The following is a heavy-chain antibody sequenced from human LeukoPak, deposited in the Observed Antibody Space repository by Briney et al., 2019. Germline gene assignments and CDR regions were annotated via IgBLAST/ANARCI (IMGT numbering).Heavy chain of an antibody. CDR2: MNPNSGNT. Sequence: ASVKVSCKASGYTFTSYDINWVRQATGQGLEWMGWMNPNSGNTGYAQKFQGRVSMTWDTSISTAYMELSSLKSEDTAVYYCAKIGAAARRTPNPRWFDPWGQGTLVTVSS. V-gene: IGHV1-8*01. CDR1: GYTFTSYD. D-gene: IGHD6-6*01. CDR3: AKIGAAARRTPNPRWFDP. J-gene: IGHJ5*02.